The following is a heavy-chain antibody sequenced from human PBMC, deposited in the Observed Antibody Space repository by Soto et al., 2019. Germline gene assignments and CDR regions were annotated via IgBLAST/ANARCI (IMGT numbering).Heavy chain of an antibody. D-gene: IGHD3-10*01. J-gene: IGHJ6*02. V-gene: IGHV1-2*02. CDR1: GYTFTSYY. Sequence: QVQLVQSGAEMKEPGDSVRVSCEASGYTFTSYYIHWVRQAPGHGLEWMGWINPKFGDTTYAQDFQGRVSMTRDMCISTVYMELSRLTSDDTAIYYCARNMDYYYGPGSGNGHGFWGQGTTVTVFS. CDR3: ARNMDYYYGPGSGNGHGF. CDR2: INPKFGDT.